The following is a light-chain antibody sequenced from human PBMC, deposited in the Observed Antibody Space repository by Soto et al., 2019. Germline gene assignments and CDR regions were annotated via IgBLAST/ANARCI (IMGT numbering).Light chain of an antibody. CDR1: SSNIGSNT. Sequence: QSVLTQPPSASGTPGQRVTISCSGSSSNIGSNTVNWYQQLPGTAPKLLIYSNNQRPSGVPDRFSGSKSGTSASLAITGLQTGDEADYYCGTWDSSLSVVVFGGGTKLTVL. CDR2: SNN. V-gene: IGLV1-44*01. CDR3: GTWDSSLSVVV. J-gene: IGLJ2*01.